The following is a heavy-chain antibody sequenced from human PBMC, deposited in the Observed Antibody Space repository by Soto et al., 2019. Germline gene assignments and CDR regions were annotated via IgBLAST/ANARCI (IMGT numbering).Heavy chain of an antibody. V-gene: IGHV3-21*01. CDR3: ARDVRYRGSYGGDY. D-gene: IGHD1-26*01. J-gene: IGHJ4*02. CDR2: ISSSSSYI. Sequence: EVQLVESGGGLVKPGGSLRLSCAASGFTFSSYSMNWVRQAPGKGLEWVSSISSSSSYIYYADSVKGRFTISRDNAKNTLYLQMNSLRAEDTAVYYCARDVRYRGSYGGDYWGQVTLVTVSS. CDR1: GFTFSSYS.